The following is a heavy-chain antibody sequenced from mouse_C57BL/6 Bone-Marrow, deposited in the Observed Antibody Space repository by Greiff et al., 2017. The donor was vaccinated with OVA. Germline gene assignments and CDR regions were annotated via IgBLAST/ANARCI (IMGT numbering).Heavy chain of an antibody. V-gene: IGHV1-15*01. CDR2: IDPETGGT. J-gene: IGHJ2*01. D-gene: IGHD1-1*01. CDR1: GYTFTDYE. CDR3: TRSGTTVVDY. Sequence: VKLMESGAELVRPGASVTLSCKASGYTFTDYEMHWVKQTPVHGLEWIGAIDPETGGTAYNQKFKGKAILTADKSSSTAYMELRSLTSEDSAVYYCTRSGTTVVDYWGQGTTLTVSS.